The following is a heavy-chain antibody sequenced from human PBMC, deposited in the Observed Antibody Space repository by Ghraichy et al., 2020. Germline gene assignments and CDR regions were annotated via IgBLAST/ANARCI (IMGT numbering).Heavy chain of an antibody. D-gene: IGHD3-16*01. Sequence: SETLSLTCTVSGGSISSYYWSWIRQPAGKGLEWIGRIYTSGSTNYNPSLKSRVTMSVDTSKNQFSLKLSSVTAADTAVYYCARVVGDYVWGSYSAHGAFDIWGQGTMVTVSS. V-gene: IGHV4-4*07. J-gene: IGHJ3*02. CDR2: IYTSGST. CDR3: ARVVGDYVWGSYSAHGAFDI. CDR1: GGSISSYY.